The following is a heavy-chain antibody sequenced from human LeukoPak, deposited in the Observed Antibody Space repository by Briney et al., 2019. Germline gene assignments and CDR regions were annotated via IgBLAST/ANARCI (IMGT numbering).Heavy chain of an antibody. J-gene: IGHJ4*02. D-gene: IGHD5-18*01. V-gene: IGHV3-7*01. CDR2: IRHDGSEK. Sequence: GGSLRLSCAASGFTFSSYWMSWVRQAPGKGLEWVANIRHDGSEKYYVDSVKGRSTISRDNAKDSLYLQMNSLRVEDTAVYYCARGGSRQYNFWGQGTLVTVSS. CDR3: ARGGSRQYNF. CDR1: GFTFSSYW.